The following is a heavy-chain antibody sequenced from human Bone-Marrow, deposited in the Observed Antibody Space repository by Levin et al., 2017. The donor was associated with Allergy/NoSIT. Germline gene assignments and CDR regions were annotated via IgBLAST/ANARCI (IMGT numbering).Heavy chain of an antibody. CDR2: ISSSSSYI. D-gene: IGHD2-15*01. Sequence: GGSPRLSCAASGFTFSDYTMNWVRQAPGKGLEWVSSISSSSSYIYYADSVKGRFTISRDNAKSSLYLQMNSLRAEDTAVYFCARDFYLGYCSGGSCYYIDHWGQGTLVTVSS. J-gene: IGHJ4*02. CDR3: ARDFYLGYCSGGSCYYIDH. V-gene: IGHV3-21*01. CDR1: GFTFSDYT.